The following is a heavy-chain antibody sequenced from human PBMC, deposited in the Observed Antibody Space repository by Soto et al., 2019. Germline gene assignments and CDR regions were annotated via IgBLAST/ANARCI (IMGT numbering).Heavy chain of an antibody. J-gene: IGHJ3*02. V-gene: IGHV3-23*01. CDR3: AKATATGGGAFDI. CDR2: ILVAGST. D-gene: IGHD2-8*02. Sequence: GGSLRLSCAVSGFTCSSYDVSWVRQAPGKGLEWVSTILVAGSTHYPDSVRGRFAISRDNSKNTVFLQMNSLTAGDTAAYYCAKATATGGGAFDIRGQGTMVTVSS. CDR1: GFTCSSYD.